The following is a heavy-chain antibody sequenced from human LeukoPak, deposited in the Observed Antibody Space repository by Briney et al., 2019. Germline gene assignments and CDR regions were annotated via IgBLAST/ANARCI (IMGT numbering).Heavy chain of an antibody. V-gene: IGHV4-4*07. CDR2: IYTSGST. Sequence: LETLSLTCTVSGGSISSYYWSWIRQPAGKGLEWIGRIYTSGSTNYNPSLKSRVTMSVDTSKNQFSLKLSSVTAADTAVYYCARDSGYPGYCPNGVCYGSYWYFDLWGRGTLVTVSS. J-gene: IGHJ2*01. CDR3: ARDSGYPGYCPNGVCYGSYWYFDL. CDR1: GGSISSYY. D-gene: IGHD2-8*01.